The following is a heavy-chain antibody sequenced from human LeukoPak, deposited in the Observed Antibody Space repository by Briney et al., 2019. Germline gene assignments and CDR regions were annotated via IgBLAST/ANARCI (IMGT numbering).Heavy chain of an antibody. CDR1: GFTFSSYA. J-gene: IGHJ6*02. CDR3: AKAGDNWAYYYYGMDV. CDR2: ISGSGGST. Sequence: GGSLGLSCAASGFTFSSYAMSWVRQAPGKGLEWVSAISGSGGSTYYADSVKGRFTISRDNSKNTLYLQMNSLRAEDTAVYYCAKAGDNWAYYYYGMDVWGQGTTVTVSS. D-gene: IGHD1-20*01. V-gene: IGHV3-23*01.